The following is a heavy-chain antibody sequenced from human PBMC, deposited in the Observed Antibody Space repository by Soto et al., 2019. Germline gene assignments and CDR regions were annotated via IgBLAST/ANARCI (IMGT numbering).Heavy chain of an antibody. V-gene: IGHV4-59*01. J-gene: IGHJ5*02. Sequence: QVQLQESGPGLVKPSETLSLTCTVSGGSISRYYWRWIRQPPGKGLEWIGYIYYSGRINYNPSLKSRLTISEDTPKNQFPRKLSSVPAADTAVYYWPRGYCSSTTGYIWDYGFDPWGQGTLVTVSS. CDR3: PRGYCSSTTGYIWDYGFDP. CDR2: IYYSGRI. D-gene: IGHD2-2*01. CDR1: GGSISRYY.